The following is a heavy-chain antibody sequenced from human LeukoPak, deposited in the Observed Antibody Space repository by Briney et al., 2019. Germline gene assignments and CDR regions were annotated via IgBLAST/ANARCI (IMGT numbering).Heavy chain of an antibody. Sequence: ASVKVSCKVSGYTLTELSMHWVRQAPGQGLEWMGWISAYNGNTNYAQKLQGRVTMTTDTSTSTAYMELRSLRSDDTAVYYCARGAKYYDILTGYRGNLALDYWGQGTLVTVSS. J-gene: IGHJ4*02. CDR1: GYTLTELS. V-gene: IGHV1-18*01. D-gene: IGHD3-9*01. CDR2: ISAYNGNT. CDR3: ARGAKYYDILTGYRGNLALDY.